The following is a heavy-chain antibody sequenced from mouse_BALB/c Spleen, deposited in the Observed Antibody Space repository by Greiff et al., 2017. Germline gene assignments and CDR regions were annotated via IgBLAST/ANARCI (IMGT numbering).Heavy chain of an antibody. Sequence: QVQLQQSGPDLVAPSQSLSITCTVSGFSLTSYGVHWVRQPPGKGLEWLVVIWSDGSTTYNSALKSRLSISKDNSKNQVFLKMNSLQTDDTAMYYCASDYYGNYPYALDGWGQGTTVTVSS. J-gene: IGHJ4*01. CDR2: IWSDGST. D-gene: IGHD2-1*01. CDR3: ASDYYGNYPYALDG. CDR1: GFSLTSYG. V-gene: IGHV2-6-2*01.